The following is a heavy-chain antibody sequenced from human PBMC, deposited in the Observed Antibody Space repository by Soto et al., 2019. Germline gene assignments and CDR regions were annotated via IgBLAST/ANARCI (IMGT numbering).Heavy chain of an antibody. D-gene: IGHD3-22*01. CDR2: IKQDGSDT. CDR3: TKGVVVITSYFQH. CDR1: GFTLGDFR. J-gene: IGHJ1*01. Sequence: GGSLRLSWAASGFTLGDFRMSCVLQAPGKGLEWVANIKQDGSDTYYVDSVKGRFTISRDNAKNSLYLQMNSLRAEDTAVYYCTKGVVVITSYFQHWGQGTLVTVSS. V-gene: IGHV3-7*02.